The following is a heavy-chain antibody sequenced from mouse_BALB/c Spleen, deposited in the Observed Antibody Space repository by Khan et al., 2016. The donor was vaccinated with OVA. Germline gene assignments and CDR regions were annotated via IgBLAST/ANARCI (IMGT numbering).Heavy chain of an antibody. CDR2: IWNDGNT. D-gene: IGHD2-10*01. CDR3: ARQPYYHYNIRDY. CDR1: GFSLTNYG. Sequence: VQLVESGPGLVAPSQSLSITCTISGFSLTNYGVHWFRQPPGKGLEWLVVIWNDGNTAYNSALKSRLTISKDNSKSQVFLKMNSLQTDDTAMYFCARQPYYHYNIRDYWGQGTSVTVSS. V-gene: IGHV2-6-1*01. J-gene: IGHJ4*01.